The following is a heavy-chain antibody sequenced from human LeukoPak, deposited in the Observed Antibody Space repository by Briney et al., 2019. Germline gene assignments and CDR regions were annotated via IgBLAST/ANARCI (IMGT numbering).Heavy chain of an antibody. CDR3: ARGTVSGYDFTNYFDY. CDR2: IYHSGST. D-gene: IGHD5-12*01. J-gene: IGHJ4*02. V-gene: IGHV4-30-2*01. CDR1: GGSFSSGGYS. Sequence: SQTLSLTCAVSGGSFSSGGYSWSWIRQPPGKGLEWVGYIYHSGSTYYNPSLKSRVTISVDRSKNQFSLKLSSVTAADTAVYYCARGTVSGYDFTNYFDYWGQGTLVTVSS.